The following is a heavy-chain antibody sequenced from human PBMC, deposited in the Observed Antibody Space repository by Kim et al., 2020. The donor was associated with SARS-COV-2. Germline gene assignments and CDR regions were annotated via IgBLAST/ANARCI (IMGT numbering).Heavy chain of an antibody. CDR3: AKEEGSGYSSGWTYYYYGMDF. J-gene: IGHJ6*02. CDR2: ISYDGSNK. CDR1: GFTFSSYG. V-gene: IGHV3-30*18. Sequence: GGSLRLSCAASGFTFSSYGMHWVRQAPGKGLEWVAVISYDGSNKYYADSVKGRFTISRDNSKNTLYLQMNSLRAEDTAVYYCAKEEGSGYSSGWTYYYYGMDFWGQGTLVTVSS. D-gene: IGHD6-25*01.